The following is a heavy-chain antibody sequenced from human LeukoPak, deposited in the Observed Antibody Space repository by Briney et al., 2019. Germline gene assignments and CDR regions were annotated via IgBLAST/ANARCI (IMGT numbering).Heavy chain of an antibody. D-gene: IGHD3-3*01. Sequence: SQTLSLTCTVSGGSISSGGYYWSWIRQHPGTGLEWIGYIYYSGSTYYNPSLKSRVTISVDTSKNQFSLKLSSVTAADTAVYYCARGGRFLEWFPFNLDHYYYYGMDVWGQGTTVTVSS. CDR3: ARGGRFLEWFPFNLDHYYYYGMDV. V-gene: IGHV4-31*03. CDR1: GGSISSGGYY. CDR2: IYYSGST. J-gene: IGHJ6*02.